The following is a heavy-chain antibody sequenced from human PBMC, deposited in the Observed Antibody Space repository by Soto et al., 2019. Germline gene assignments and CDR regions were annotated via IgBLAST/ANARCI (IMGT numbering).Heavy chain of an antibody. CDR1: GGSLNSYY. J-gene: IGHJ5*02. CDR2: VSSTGST. Sequence: SETLSLTCTVSGGSLNSYYWTWIRQSPGKGLEWIGYVSSTGSTNYNPSLKSRLTMSLDTSTNEVSLSLTSVTATDAAVYFCARFSPPRKSYDSNPGWFDPWGQGIMVTVSS. D-gene: IGHD3-22*01. CDR3: ARFSPPRKSYDSNPGWFDP. V-gene: IGHV4-59*01.